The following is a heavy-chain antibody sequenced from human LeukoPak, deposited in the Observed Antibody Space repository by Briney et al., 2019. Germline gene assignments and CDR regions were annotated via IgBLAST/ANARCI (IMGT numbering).Heavy chain of an antibody. CDR1: GFTFSSYE. Sequence: GGSLRLSCAASGFTFSSYEMNWVRQAPGKGLEYVSGISSNGGSTYYADSVKGRFTISRDNSKNTLYLQVNSLRAEDTAVYYCAKGSQHILTLDYWGQGTLVTVSS. V-gene: IGHV3-23*01. J-gene: IGHJ4*02. CDR2: ISSNGGST. CDR3: AKGSQHILTLDY. D-gene: IGHD3-9*01.